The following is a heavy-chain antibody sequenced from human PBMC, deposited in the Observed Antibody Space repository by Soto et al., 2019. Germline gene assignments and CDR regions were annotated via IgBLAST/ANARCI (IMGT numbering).Heavy chain of an antibody. D-gene: IGHD6-13*01. Sequence: VGSLRLSCAASGFTFSSYGMHWVRQAPGKGLEWVAVISYDGSNKYYADSVKGRFTISRDNSKNTLYLQMNSLRAEDTAVYYCAKGTRVSSSWDYYFDYWGQGTLVTVSS. J-gene: IGHJ4*02. V-gene: IGHV3-30*18. CDR1: GFTFSSYG. CDR2: ISYDGSNK. CDR3: AKGTRVSSSWDYYFDY.